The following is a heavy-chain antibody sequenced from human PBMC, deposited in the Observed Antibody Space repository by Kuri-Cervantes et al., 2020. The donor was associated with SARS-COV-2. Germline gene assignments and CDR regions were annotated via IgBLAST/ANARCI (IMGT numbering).Heavy chain of an antibody. Sequence: ETLSLTCAASGFTFSSYAMSWVRQAPGKGLEWVSAISGSGGSTYYADSVKGRFTISRDNSKNPLYLQMNSLRAEDTAIYYCAKDQHGIVVVVAAIDYWGQGTLVTVSS. D-gene: IGHD2-15*01. CDR2: ISGSGGST. CDR1: GFTFSSYA. J-gene: IGHJ4*02. V-gene: IGHV3-23*01. CDR3: AKDQHGIVVVVAAIDY.